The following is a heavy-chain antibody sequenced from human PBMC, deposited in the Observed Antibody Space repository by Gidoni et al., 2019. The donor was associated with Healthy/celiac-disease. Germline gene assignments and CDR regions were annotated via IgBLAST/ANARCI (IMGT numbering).Heavy chain of an antibody. D-gene: IGHD6-6*01. J-gene: IGHJ4*02. CDR3: ASTYSSSSSFLYY. Sequence: QPSTQGLEWIGEINHSGSTNYNPSLKSRVTISVDTSKNQFSLKLSSVTAADTAVYYCASTYSSSSSFLYYWGQGTLVTVSS. V-gene: IGHV4-34*01. CDR2: INHSGST.